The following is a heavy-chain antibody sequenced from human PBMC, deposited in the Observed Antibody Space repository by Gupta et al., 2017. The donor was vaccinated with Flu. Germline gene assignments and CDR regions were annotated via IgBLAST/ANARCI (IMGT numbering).Heavy chain of an antibody. Sequence: RQHPGKGLEWIGFIYDSGGTYYNPSLQSRVTISVDTSKNQFSLKLNSVTAADTAVYYCARALDFWSGYYHFDYWGQGTLVTVSS. J-gene: IGHJ4*02. V-gene: IGHV4-31*02. CDR2: IYDSGGT. D-gene: IGHD3-3*01. CDR3: ARALDFWSGYYHFDY.